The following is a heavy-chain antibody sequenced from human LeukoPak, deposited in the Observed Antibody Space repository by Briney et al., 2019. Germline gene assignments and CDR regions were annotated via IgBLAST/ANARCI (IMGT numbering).Heavy chain of an antibody. CDR3: ARGYDFWSGYSFDY. CDR1: GFTFSSYA. J-gene: IGHJ4*02. V-gene: IGHV3-23*01. Sequence: GGSPRLSCAASGFTFSSYAMSWVRQAPGKGLEWVSAISGSGGSTYYADSVKGRFTISRDNSKNTLYLQMNSLRAEDTAVYYCARGYDFWSGYSFDYWGQGTLVTVSS. D-gene: IGHD3-3*01. CDR2: ISGSGGST.